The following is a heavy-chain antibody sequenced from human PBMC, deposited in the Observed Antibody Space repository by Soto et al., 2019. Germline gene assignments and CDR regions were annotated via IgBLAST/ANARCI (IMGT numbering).Heavy chain of an antibody. Sequence: SETLSLTCVVSNFSISSGYYWGWIRQSPGKGLEWIASIYRSGTTSYNPCLKSRVTISVDPSKNQFSLMLTAVTAADTAVYYCARTHSGSYYSVFNYWGRGSLVTVSS. CDR3: ARTHSGSYYSVFNY. CDR2: IYRSGTT. J-gene: IGHJ4*02. D-gene: IGHD1-26*01. V-gene: IGHV4-38-2*01. CDR1: NFSISSGYY.